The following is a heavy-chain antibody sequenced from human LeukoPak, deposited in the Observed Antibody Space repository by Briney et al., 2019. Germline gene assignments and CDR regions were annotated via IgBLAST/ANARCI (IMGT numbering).Heavy chain of an antibody. V-gene: IGHV3-23*01. D-gene: IGHD4-23*01. CDR3: AKVPHYGGNSPYFDS. Sequence: GGSLRLSCVASGFIFNTCGMSWVRQAPGKGLEWVSSLSDSGSATYYADSVKGRFTISRDNSKGTLYLQMSSLRAEDTAVYYCAKVPHYGGNSPYFDSWGQGTLVTVSS. J-gene: IGHJ4*02. CDR1: GFIFNTCG. CDR2: LSDSGSAT.